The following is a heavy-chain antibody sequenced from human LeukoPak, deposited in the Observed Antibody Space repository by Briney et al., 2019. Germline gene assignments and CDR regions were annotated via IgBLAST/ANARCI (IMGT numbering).Heavy chain of an antibody. CDR2: ISSSGSTI. D-gene: IGHD4-17*01. Sequence: PGGPLRLSCAASGFTFSDYYMSWIRQAPGKGLEWVSYISSSGSTIYYADSVKGRFTISRDNAKNSLYLQMNSLRAEDTAVYYCASVSTVTTFWRGHNWFDPWGQGTLVTVSS. CDR3: ASVSTVTTFWRGHNWFDP. CDR1: GFTFSDYY. V-gene: IGHV3-11*01. J-gene: IGHJ5*02.